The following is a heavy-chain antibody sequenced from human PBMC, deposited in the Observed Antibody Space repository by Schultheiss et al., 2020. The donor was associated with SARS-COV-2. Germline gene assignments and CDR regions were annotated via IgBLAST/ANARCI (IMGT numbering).Heavy chain of an antibody. D-gene: IGHD6-19*01. Sequence: SQTLSLTCTVSGGSISSGGYYWSWIRQPPGKGLEWIGYIYYSGSTYYNRSLKSRVTISVDTSKNQFSLKLSSVTAADTAVYYCARGGWQWLVRAYYGMDVWGQGTAVTVYS. CDR2: IYYSGST. CDR3: ARGGWQWLVRAYYGMDV. CDR1: GGSISSGGYY. V-gene: IGHV4-31*03. J-gene: IGHJ6*02.